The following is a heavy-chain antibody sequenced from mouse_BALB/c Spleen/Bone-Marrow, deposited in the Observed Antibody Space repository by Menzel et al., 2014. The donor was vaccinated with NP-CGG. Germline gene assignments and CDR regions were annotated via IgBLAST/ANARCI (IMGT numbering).Heavy chain of an antibody. CDR2: ISGGGGYT. V-gene: IGHV5-9-2*01. J-gene: IGHJ3*01. Sequence: EVMLVESGGNLVKSGGSLKLSCAASGFTFSDYGMSWNRQTPEKRLEWVATISGGGGYTFYADNVKGRFTISRDNAKNNLYLQLSSLRSEDTALYYCARHAYYDQTEVSFVSWGQGTLVTVSA. CDR3: ARHAYYDQTEVSFVS. CDR1: GFTFSDYG. D-gene: IGHD2-4*01.